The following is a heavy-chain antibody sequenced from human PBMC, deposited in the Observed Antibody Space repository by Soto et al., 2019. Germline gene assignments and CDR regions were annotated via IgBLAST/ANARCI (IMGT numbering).Heavy chain of an antibody. J-gene: IGHJ4*02. CDR2: LDYEEGER. D-gene: IGHD4-17*01. Sequence: ASVKVSCKVSGTSLSGLPMHWVRQSPGKGLEWMGSLDYEEGERSFAHRFQGRLTVTEDTSTDTAYMELSSLMSEDTAVYYCAAGVTTFDYWGQGTLVTVS. V-gene: IGHV1-24*01. CDR3: AAGVTTFDY. CDR1: GTSLSGLP.